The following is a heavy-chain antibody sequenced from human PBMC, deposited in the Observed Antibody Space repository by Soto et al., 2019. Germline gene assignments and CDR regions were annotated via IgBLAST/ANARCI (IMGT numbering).Heavy chain of an antibody. Sequence: GGSLRLSCVASGFTFGSRAMSWVRQAPGEGLEWVSSITDTGGDTKCADSVRGRFTISRDNSKNTLYLQMNSLRAEDTAVYYCAKDVISGDGFWLMDHWGQGTLVTVSS. V-gene: IGHV3-23*01. D-gene: IGHD2-21*02. CDR2: ITDTGGDT. J-gene: IGHJ4*02. CDR3: AKDVISGDGFWLMDH. CDR1: GFTFGSRA.